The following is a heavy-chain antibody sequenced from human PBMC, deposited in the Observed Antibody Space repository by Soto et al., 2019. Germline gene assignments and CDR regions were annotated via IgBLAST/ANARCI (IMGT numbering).Heavy chain of an antibody. V-gene: IGHV1-69*12. CDR1: GGTFSSYA. D-gene: IGHD5-18*01. Sequence: QVQLVQSGAEVKKPGSSVKVSCKASGGTFSSYAISWVRQAPGQGLEWMGGIIPIFGTANYAQKFQGRVTITADESTSTAYMELSSLRSEDTAVYSCARPVDTAKVPDDYYYGMDVWGQGTTVTVSS. CDR3: ARPVDTAKVPDDYYYGMDV. J-gene: IGHJ6*02. CDR2: IIPIFGTA.